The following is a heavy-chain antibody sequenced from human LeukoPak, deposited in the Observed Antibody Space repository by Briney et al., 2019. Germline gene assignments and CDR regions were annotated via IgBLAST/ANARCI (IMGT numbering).Heavy chain of an antibody. CDR2: IRSKTYGGTT. J-gene: IGHJ6*03. Sequence: PGGSLRLSCTASGFTFGDYTISWFRQAPGKGLEWVGFIRSKTYGGTTEDAASVKGRFTISRDDSRSIAYLQMNSLKTEDTAVYYCAKRPSGIVVVYYMDVWGKGTTVTVSS. CDR3: AKRPSGIVVVYYMDV. D-gene: IGHD2-2*01. CDR1: GFTFGDYT. V-gene: IGHV3-49*03.